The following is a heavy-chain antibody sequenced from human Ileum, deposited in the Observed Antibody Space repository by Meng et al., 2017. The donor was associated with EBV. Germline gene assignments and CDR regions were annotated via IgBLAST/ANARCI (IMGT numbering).Heavy chain of an antibody. J-gene: IGHJ4*02. CDR1: GFSLTSSGVG. CDR2: IYWNDDK. V-gene: IGHV2-5*01. D-gene: IGHD6-6*01. Sequence: QIPFKESGPPLVKPTQTLTLTCSSSGFSLTSSGVGVGWIRQPPGKALEWLALIYWNDDKRYSPSLKSRLTVTRDTSKNQVVLTLTNVDPVDTATYYCARRPGSPSSRFDYWGQGTLVTVSS. CDR3: ARRPGSPSSRFDY.